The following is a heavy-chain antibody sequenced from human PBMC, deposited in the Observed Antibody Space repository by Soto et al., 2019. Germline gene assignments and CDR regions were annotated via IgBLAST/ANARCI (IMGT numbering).Heavy chain of an antibody. D-gene: IGHD3-3*01. V-gene: IGHV4-39*01. CDR1: GGSISSSSYY. J-gene: IGHJ4*02. CDR2: IYYSGST. Sequence: SETLSLTCTVSGGSISSSSYYWGWIRQPPGKGLEWIGSIYYSGSTYYNPSLKSRVTISVDTSKNQFSLKLSSVTAADTAVYYCARFMEFGVVPYWGQGTLVTVSS. CDR3: ARFMEFGVVPY.